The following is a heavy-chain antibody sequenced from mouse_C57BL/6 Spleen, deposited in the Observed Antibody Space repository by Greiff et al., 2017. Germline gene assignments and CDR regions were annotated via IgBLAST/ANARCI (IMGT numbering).Heavy chain of an antibody. CDR3: ARVHGGNWAYFDY. CDR2: IYPRSGNT. CDR1: GYTFTSYG. Sequence: VQVVESGAELARPGASVKLSCKASGYTFTSYGISWVKQRTGQGLEWIGEIYPRSGNTYYNEKFKGKATLTADKSSSTAYMELRSLTSEDSAVYFCARVHGGNWAYFDYWGQGTTLTVSS. J-gene: IGHJ2*01. V-gene: IGHV1-81*01. D-gene: IGHD4-1*01.